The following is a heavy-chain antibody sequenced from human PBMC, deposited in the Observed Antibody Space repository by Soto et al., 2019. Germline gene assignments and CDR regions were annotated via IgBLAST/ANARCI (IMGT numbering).Heavy chain of an antibody. V-gene: IGHV1-8*01. CDR1: GYTFTSYD. Sequence: ASVKVSCKASGYTFTSYDINWVRQATGQGLERVGWMNPNSGTAGYAQKFQGRVSMTRDTSISTAYMELSSLRSEDTAVYYCAKDPPQWDVVVVAATRAYWGQGTLVTVSS. J-gene: IGHJ4*02. CDR3: AKDPPQWDVVVVAATRAY. CDR2: MNPNSGTA. D-gene: IGHD2-15*01.